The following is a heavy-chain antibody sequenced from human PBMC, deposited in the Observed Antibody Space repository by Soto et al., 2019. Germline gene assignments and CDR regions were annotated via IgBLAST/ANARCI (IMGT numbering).Heavy chain of an antibody. Sequence: QVQLVESGGGVVQPGRSLRLCCAASGFTFSSYGMHWVRQAPGKGLEWVAVIWYDGSNKYYADSVKGRFTISRDNSKNTLYLQMNSLRAEDTAVYYCARGWLRLDYWGQGTLVTVSS. CDR2: IWYDGSNK. CDR3: ARGWLRLDY. V-gene: IGHV3-33*01. CDR1: GFTFSSYG. J-gene: IGHJ4*02. D-gene: IGHD5-12*01.